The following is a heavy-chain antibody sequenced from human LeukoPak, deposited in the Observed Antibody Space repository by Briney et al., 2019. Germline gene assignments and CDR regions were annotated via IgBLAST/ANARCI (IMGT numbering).Heavy chain of an antibody. CDR2: ISSSSSYT. D-gene: IGHD3-22*01. V-gene: IGHV3-11*06. CDR3: ARVNYYDSSGYPAGPLDY. CDR1: GFTFSDYY. Sequence: PGGSLRLSCAASGFTFSDYYMSWIRQAPGKGLEWVSYISSSSSYTNYADSVKGRFTISRDNAKNSLYLQMNSLRAEDTAVYYCARVNYYDSSGYPAGPLDYWSQGTLVTVSS. J-gene: IGHJ4*02.